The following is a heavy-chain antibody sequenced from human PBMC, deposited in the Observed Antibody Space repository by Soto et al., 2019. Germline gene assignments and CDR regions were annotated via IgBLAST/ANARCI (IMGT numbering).Heavy chain of an antibody. D-gene: IGHD3-22*01. V-gene: IGHV3-21*01. CDR3: ARVGYYYDSSGYYTY. Sequence: EVPLVESGGGLVKPGGSLRLSCAASGFTFSSYSMNWVRQAPGKGLEWVSSISSSSSYIYYADSVKGRFTISRDNAKNSLYLQMNSLRAEDTAVYYCARVGYYYDSSGYYTYWGQGTLVTVSS. CDR1: GFTFSSYS. J-gene: IGHJ4*02. CDR2: ISSSSSYI.